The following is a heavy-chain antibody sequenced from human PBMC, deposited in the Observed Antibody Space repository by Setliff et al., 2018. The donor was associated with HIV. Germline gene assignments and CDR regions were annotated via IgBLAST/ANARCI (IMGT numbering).Heavy chain of an antibody. Sequence: SETLSLTCGVSGYSMSSGYYWGWIRQPPGKGLEWIGNVYHTGSTYFNPSLKSRVTISVDTSKNQFSLKLSSVIAADTAVYYCARVGLPYNSGRLDQWGQGSLVTVSS. CDR2: VYHTGST. D-gene: IGHD5-18*01. V-gene: IGHV4-38-2*01. CDR3: ARVGLPYNSGRLDQ. J-gene: IGHJ4*02. CDR1: GYSMSSGYY.